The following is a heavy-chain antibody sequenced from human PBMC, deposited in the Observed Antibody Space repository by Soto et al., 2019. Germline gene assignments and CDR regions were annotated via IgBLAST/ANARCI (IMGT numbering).Heavy chain of an antibody. D-gene: IGHD2-15*01. Sequence: QVQLVESGGGVVQPGRSLRLSCAASGFTFSSYAMHWVRQAPGKGLEWVAVISYDGSNKYYADSVKGRFTISRDNSKNTLYLQMNSLRAADTAVYYCARTTTVVAATDYWGQGTLVTVSS. CDR2: ISYDGSNK. V-gene: IGHV3-30-3*01. J-gene: IGHJ4*02. CDR1: GFTFSSYA. CDR3: ARTTTVVAATDY.